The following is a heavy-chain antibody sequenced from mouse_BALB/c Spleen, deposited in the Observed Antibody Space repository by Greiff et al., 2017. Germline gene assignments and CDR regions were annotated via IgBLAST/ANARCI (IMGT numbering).Heavy chain of an antibody. V-gene: IGHV5-17*02. CDR1: GFTFSSFG. Sequence: EVKVVESGGGLVQPGGSRKLSCAASGFTFSSFGMHWVRQAPEKGLEWVAYISSGSSTIYYADTVKGRFTISRDNPKNTLFLQMTSLRSEDTAMYYCAREGNAMDYWGQGTSVTVSS. J-gene: IGHJ4*01. CDR3: AREGNAMDY. CDR2: ISSGSSTI.